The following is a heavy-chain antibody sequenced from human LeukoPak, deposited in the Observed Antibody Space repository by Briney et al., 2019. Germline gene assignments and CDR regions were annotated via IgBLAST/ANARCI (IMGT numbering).Heavy chain of an antibody. V-gene: IGHV1-2*06. J-gene: IGHJ4*02. D-gene: IGHD6-19*01. CDR2: INPNSGGT. CDR3: AKDLGPIAVAGTFIDD. Sequence: GASVKVSCKASGYTFTGYYMHWVRQAPGQGLEWMGRINPNSGGTNYAQKFQSRVTMTRDTSISTAYMELSRLRSDDTAVYYCAKDLGPIAVAGTFIDDWGQGTLVTVSS. CDR1: GYTFTGYY.